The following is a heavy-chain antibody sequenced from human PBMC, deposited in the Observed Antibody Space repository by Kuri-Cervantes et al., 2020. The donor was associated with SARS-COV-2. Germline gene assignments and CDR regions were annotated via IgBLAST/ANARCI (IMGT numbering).Heavy chain of an antibody. Sequence: LPCAASGFTFSSYEMNWVRQAPGKGLEWVSYISSSGSTIYYADSVKGRFTISRDNAKNSLYLQMNSLRAEDTAAYYCARRLEYDFWSGPLDAFDIWGQGTMVTVSS. CDR1: GFTFSSYE. CDR3: ARRLEYDFWSGPLDAFDI. CDR2: ISSSGSTI. J-gene: IGHJ3*02. D-gene: IGHD3-3*01. V-gene: IGHV3-48*03.